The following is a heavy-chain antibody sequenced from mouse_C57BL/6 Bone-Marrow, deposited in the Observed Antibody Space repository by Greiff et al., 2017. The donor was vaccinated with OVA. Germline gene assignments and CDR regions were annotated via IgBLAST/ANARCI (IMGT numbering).Heavy chain of an antibody. Sequence: QVQLQQPGAELVMPGASVKLSCKASGYTFTSYWMHWVKQRPGQGLEWIGEIDPSDSYTNSNQKFKGKSTLTVDKSSSTAYMQLSSLTSEDSAVYYCAREGGAAQALYYFDNWGQGTTLTVSS. CDR1: GYTFTSYW. CDR2: IDPSDSYT. V-gene: IGHV1-69*01. D-gene: IGHD3-2*02. CDR3: AREGGAAQALYYFDN. J-gene: IGHJ2*01.